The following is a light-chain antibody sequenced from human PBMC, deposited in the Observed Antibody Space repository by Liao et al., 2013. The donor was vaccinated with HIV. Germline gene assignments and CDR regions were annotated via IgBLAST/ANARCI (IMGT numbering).Light chain of an antibody. CDR1: NIGSKS. Sequence: SYVLTQPPSVSVAPEKTARITCVGNNIGSKSVHWYQQKPGQAPVLVIYYDTDRPSGIPERFSGSSSGTKVTLTISGVLAEDEADYYCQSALGVFGGGTKLTVL. J-gene: IGLJ3*02. V-gene: IGLV3-21*01. CDR3: QSALGV. CDR2: YDT.